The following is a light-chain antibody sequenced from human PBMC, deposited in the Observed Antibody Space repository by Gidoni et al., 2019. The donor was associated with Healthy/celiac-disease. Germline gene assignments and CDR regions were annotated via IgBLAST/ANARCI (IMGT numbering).Light chain of an antibody. CDR1: QSVSSSY. Sequence: ESVLTQSPGTLSLSPGERATLSCRASQSVSSSYLSCYQQQPGQPPRLLIYCASSRGPGIPPRFSGSASSTAFTLILSRLQPDDFSASYCQQYGSSPPYTFGQGTKLEIK. CDR2: CAS. J-gene: IGKJ2*01. V-gene: IGKV3-20*01. CDR3: QQYGSSPPYT.